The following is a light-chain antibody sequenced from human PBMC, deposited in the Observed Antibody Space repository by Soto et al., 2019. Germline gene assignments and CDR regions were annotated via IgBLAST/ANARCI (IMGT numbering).Light chain of an antibody. J-gene: IGKJ5*01. CDR1: QDISNF. CDR2: GAS. CDR3: QQTYTTPEIT. V-gene: IGKV1-39*01. Sequence: DIQMTQSPSTLSASVGDRVTITCRASQDISNFLNWYQQKPGKAPNLLMYGASYLKSGVPTRFSGSGSGTDFTLTISSLQPEDFAIYYCQQTYTTPEITFGQGTRLEIK.